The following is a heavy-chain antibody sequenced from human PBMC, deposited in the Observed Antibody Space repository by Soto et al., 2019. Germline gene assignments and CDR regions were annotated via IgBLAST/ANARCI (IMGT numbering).Heavy chain of an antibody. CDR3: AATDFNVLRFLEWKAVYFDY. J-gene: IGHJ4*02. CDR2: MNPNSGNT. CDR1: GYTFTSCD. V-gene: IGHV1-8*01. Sequence: EASVKVSCKASGYTFTSCDSNWVRQATGQGLEWMGWMNPNSGNTGYAQKFQGRVTMTRNTSISTAYMELSSLRSEDTAVYYCAATDFNVLRFLEWKAVYFDYWGQGTLVTVSS. D-gene: IGHD3-3*01.